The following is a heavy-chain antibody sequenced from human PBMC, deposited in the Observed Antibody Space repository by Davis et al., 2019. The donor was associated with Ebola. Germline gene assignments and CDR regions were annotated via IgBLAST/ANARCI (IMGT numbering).Heavy chain of an antibody. J-gene: IGHJ6*02. CDR3: ARGRGGKSRYGMDV. D-gene: IGHD4-23*01. CDR2: ISSSSTYT. Sequence: GGSLRLSCAASGFTFSNSAMSWIRQAPGKGLEWVSYISSSSTYTNYADSVKGRFTISRDNAKKSLYLQMNSLRAEDTAVYYCARGRGGKSRYGMDVWGQGTTVTVSS. CDR1: GFTFSNSA. V-gene: IGHV3-11*06.